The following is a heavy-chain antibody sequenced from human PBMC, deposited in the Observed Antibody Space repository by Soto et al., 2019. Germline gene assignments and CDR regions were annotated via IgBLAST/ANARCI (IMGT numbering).Heavy chain of an antibody. D-gene: IGHD3-9*01. CDR1: GFTFSNYA. Sequence: ESGGALVQPGESLRLSCAASGFTFSNYAMSWVRQAPGKGLEWVSAISGSADSTYYADSVKGRFTISRDNSKNTLYLQMNSLRAEDTAVYYCAKYLLRYFDWLLNDFWGQGTLVTVSS. CDR3: AKYLLRYFDWLLNDF. V-gene: IGHV3-23*01. CDR2: ISGSADST. J-gene: IGHJ4*02.